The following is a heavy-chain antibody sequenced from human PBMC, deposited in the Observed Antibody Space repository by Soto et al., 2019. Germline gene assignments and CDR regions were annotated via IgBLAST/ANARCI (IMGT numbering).Heavy chain of an antibody. Sequence: GGSLRLSCAASGFTFSSYGMHWVRQAPGKGLEWVAVISYDGSNKYYADSVKGRFTISRDNSKNTLYLQMNSLRAEDTAVYYCARDRWPSPISYWYFDLWGRGTLVTVSS. CDR3: ARDRWPSPISYWYFDL. V-gene: IGHV3-30*03. J-gene: IGHJ2*01. CDR2: ISYDGSNK. D-gene: IGHD2-15*01. CDR1: GFTFSSYG.